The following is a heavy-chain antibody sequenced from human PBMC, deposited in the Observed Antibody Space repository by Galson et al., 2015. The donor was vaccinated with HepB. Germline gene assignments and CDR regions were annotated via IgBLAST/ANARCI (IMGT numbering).Heavy chain of an antibody. D-gene: IGHD6-19*01. CDR3: AKSVIAVAGPYYYGMDV. CDR1: GFTFSSYE. V-gene: IGHV3-48*03. CDR2: ISSSGSTI. Sequence: SLRLSCAASGFTFSSYEMNWVRQAPGKGLEGVSYISSSGSTIYYADSVKGRFTISRDNAKNSLYLQMNSLRAEDTAVYYCAKSVIAVAGPYYYGMDVWGQGTTVTVSS. J-gene: IGHJ6*02.